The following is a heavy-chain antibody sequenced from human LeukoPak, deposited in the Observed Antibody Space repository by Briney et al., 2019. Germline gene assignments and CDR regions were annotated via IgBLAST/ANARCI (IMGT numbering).Heavy chain of an antibody. Sequence: ASVKVPCKASGYTFTGYYMHWVRQAPGQGLEWMGWINPNSGDTNNAQKFQGRVTMTRDTSISTAYMELSRLRSDDTAVYYCARDLGYSSGWYYLDYWGQGTLVTVSS. J-gene: IGHJ4*02. CDR3: ARDLGYSSGWYYLDY. D-gene: IGHD6-19*01. CDR2: INPNSGDT. V-gene: IGHV1-2*02. CDR1: GYTFTGYY.